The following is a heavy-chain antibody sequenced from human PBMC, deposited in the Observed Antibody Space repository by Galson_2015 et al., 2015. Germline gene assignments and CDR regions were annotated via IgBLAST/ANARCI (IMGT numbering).Heavy chain of an antibody. J-gene: IGHJ4*02. CDR2: ISWNSGSI. D-gene: IGHD6-6*01. V-gene: IGHV3-9*01. CDR1: GFTFDDYA. CDR3: AKDNGYGSSLLDY. Sequence: SLRLSCAASGFTFDDYAMHWVRQAPGKGLEWVSGISWNSGSIGYADSVKGRFTISRDNAKNSLYLQMNSLRAEDTALYYCAKDNGYGSSLLDYWGQGTLVTVSS.